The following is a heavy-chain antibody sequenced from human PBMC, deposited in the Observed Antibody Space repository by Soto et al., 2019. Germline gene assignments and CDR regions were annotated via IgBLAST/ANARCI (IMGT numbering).Heavy chain of an antibody. CDR1: GYSFEDYS. V-gene: IGHV3-9*01. D-gene: IGHD2-15*01. CDR2: ISWNGNFT. J-gene: IGHJ4*02. Sequence: EVQLVESGGDMVQPGRSLKLSCVGSGYSFEDYSMHWVRQAPGKGLEWVPGISWNGNFTGYADSVKGRFTISRDNAKNSLFLQMRSLSLEDTALYYCVGGSWFDWGQGTLVTVSS. CDR3: VGGSWFD.